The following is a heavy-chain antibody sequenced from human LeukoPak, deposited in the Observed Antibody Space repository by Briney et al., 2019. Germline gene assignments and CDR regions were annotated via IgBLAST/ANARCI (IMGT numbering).Heavy chain of an antibody. CDR2: TSYSGNT. CDR1: DDSISSYY. J-gene: IGHJ1*01. Sequence: PSETLSLTCTVSDDSISSYYWGWIRQPPGKGLEWIGYTSYSGNTNHNPSLKSRVTVSLDTSKNQFSLKVNSVTAADTAVYYCARHLSSSGNGFQYWGQGTLVTVSS. V-gene: IGHV4-59*08. CDR3: ARHLSSSGNGFQY. D-gene: IGHD6-25*01.